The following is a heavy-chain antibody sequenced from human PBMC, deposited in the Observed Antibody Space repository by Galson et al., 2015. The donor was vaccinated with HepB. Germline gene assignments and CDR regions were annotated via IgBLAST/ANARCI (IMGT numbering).Heavy chain of an antibody. CDR1: GFSLSTSGMR. J-gene: IGHJ4*02. V-gene: IGHV2-70*04. CDR3: ARDDTAMAGGSDY. D-gene: IGHD5-18*01. Sequence: PALVKPTQTLTLTCTFSGFSLSTSGMRVSWIRQPPGKALEWLARIDWDDDKFYSTSLKTRLTISKDTSKNQVVLTMTNMDPVDTATYYCARDDTAMAGGSDYWGQGTLVTVSS. CDR2: IDWDDDK.